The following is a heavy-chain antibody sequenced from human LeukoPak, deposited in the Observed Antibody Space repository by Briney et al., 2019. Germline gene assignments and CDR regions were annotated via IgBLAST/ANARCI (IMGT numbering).Heavy chain of an antibody. CDR1: GFTFSSYG. D-gene: IGHD3-22*01. CDR2: IRYDGSNK. V-gene: IGHV3-30*02. Sequence: PGGSLRLSCAASGFTFSSYGMHWVRQAPGKGLEWVALIRYDGSNKYYADSVKGRFTISRDNSKNTLYLQMNSLRAEDTAVYYCAKDGARVTYYYDSSGQGGFDYWGQGTLVTVSS. CDR3: AKDGARVTYYYDSSGQGGFDY. J-gene: IGHJ4*02.